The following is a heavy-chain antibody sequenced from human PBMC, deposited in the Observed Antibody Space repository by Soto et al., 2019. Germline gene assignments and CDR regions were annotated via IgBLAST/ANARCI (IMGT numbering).Heavy chain of an antibody. CDR2: TYYRSKWYN. CDR1: GDSVSSNSAA. J-gene: IGHJ6*03. D-gene: IGHD1-7*01. V-gene: IGHV6-1*01. CDR3: ARERTGTTTGPLFYYYYMDV. Sequence: SQTLSLTCAISGDSVSSNSAAWNWIRQSPSRGLEWLGRTYYRSKWYNDYAVSVKSRITINPDTSKNQFSLQLNSVTPEDTAVYYCARERTGTTTGPLFYYYYMDVWGKGTTVTVSS.